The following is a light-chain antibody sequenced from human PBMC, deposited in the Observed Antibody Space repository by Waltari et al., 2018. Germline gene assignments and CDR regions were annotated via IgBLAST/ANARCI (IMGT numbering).Light chain of an antibody. CDR3: QHTYTFPIT. CDR2: AAS. V-gene: IGKV1-12*01. J-gene: IGKJ5*01. Sequence: DLQMTQSPSSVSASVGDRVTMTCRASEDINIWLAWFQQKPGMAPKFLIYAASILESGVPSRFSGNGSGTDFALSISGLQPEDFATYFCQHTYTFPITFGQGTRLDIK. CDR1: EDINIW.